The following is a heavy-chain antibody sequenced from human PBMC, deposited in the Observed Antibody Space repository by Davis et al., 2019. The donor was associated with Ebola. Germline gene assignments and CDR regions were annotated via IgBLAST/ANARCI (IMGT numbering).Heavy chain of an antibody. CDR1: GGSFSGYY. Sequence: SETLSLTCAVYGGSFSGYYWSWIRQPPGKGLEWIREINHSGSTNYNPSLKSRVTISVDTSKNQFSLKLSSVTAADTAVYYCAREGYSSSWYLDYWGQGTLVTVSS. D-gene: IGHD6-13*01. V-gene: IGHV4-34*01. CDR2: INHSGST. J-gene: IGHJ4*02. CDR3: AREGYSSSWYLDY.